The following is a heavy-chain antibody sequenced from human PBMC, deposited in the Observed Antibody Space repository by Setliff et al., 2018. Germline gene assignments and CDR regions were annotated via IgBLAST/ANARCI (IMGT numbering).Heavy chain of an antibody. D-gene: IGHD6-19*01. CDR2: IKQDGSEK. J-gene: IGHJ4*02. Sequence: PGGSLRLSCVASGFTFSNYGMHWVRQAPGKGLEWVANIKQDGSEKYYVDSVKGRFTISRDNAKNSLYLQMNSLRAEDTAVYFCARDGAGTPFDYWGQGTLVTVSS. CDR1: GFTFSNYG. V-gene: IGHV3-7*01. CDR3: ARDGAGTPFDY.